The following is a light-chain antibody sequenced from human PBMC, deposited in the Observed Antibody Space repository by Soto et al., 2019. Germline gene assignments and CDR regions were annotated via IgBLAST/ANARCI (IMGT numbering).Light chain of an antibody. V-gene: IGKV3-20*01. CDR1: QSVSSSY. CDR3: QHYGSSPPRFT. CDR2: GAF. J-gene: IGKJ3*01. Sequence: EIVLTQSPGTLSLSPGERATLSCKASQSVSSSYLAWYQQKPGQAPSLLIYGAFRRATGIPDRFSGSGSGTDFTLTISSLEPEDVAVYYCQHYGSSPPRFTFGPGTKVDIK.